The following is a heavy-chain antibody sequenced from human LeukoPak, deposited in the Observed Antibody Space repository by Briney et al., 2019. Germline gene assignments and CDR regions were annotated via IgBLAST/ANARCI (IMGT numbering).Heavy chain of an antibody. CDR2: INPNSGGT. CDR1: GYTFTGYY. D-gene: IGHD6-19*01. V-gene: IGHV1-2*02. Sequence: ASVKVSCKASGYTFTGYYMHWVRQAPGQGLEWMGWINPNSGGTNYAQKFQGRVTVTTDTSTSTAYMELRSLRSDDTAVYYCARWSGGSDWLYHYGMDVWGQGTTVTVSS. J-gene: IGHJ6*02. CDR3: ARWSGGSDWLYHYGMDV.